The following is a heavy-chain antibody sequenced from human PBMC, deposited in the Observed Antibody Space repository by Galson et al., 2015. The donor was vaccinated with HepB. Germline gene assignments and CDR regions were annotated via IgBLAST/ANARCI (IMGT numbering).Heavy chain of an antibody. V-gene: IGHV1-2*02. J-gene: IGHJ4*02. CDR2: INPNSGGT. D-gene: IGHD6-19*01. CDR1: GYTFTGYY. CDR3: ARVNFGSPAQKLKTRGIAVAYNFDY. Sequence: SVKVSCKASGYTFTGYYMHWVRQAPGQGLEWMGWINPNSGGTNYAQKFQGRVTMTRDTSISTAYMELSRLRSDDTAVYYCARVNFGSPAQKLKTRGIAVAYNFDYWGQGTLVTVSS.